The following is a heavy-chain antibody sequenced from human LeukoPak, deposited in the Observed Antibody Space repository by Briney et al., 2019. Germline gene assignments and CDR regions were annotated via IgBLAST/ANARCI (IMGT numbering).Heavy chain of an antibody. V-gene: IGHV1-18*04. D-gene: IGHD3-10*01. Sequence: ASVKVSCKASGYTFSTSGINWVRQAPGQGLEWMGWISGSNDNTNYAQNFQGRVTMTTDTSTSTAYMELRSLRSDDTAVYYCARGGSGSYLYSTFDPWGQATLVTVSS. CDR1: GYTFSTSG. CDR3: ARGGSGSYLYSTFDP. CDR2: ISGSNDNT. J-gene: IGHJ5*02.